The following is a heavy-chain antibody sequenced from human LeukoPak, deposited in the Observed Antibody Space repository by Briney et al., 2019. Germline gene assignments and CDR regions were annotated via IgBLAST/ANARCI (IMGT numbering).Heavy chain of an antibody. CDR3: ARAGGYSYGFDY. Sequence: GGSLRLSCAASGFTVSSNYMSWVRQAPGKGLEWVSVIYSGGSTYYADSVKGRFTISRNNSKNTLYLQMNSLRAEDTAVYYCARAGGYSYGFDYWGQGALVTASS. V-gene: IGHV3-53*01. J-gene: IGHJ4*02. CDR1: GFTVSSNY. CDR2: IYSGGST. D-gene: IGHD5-18*01.